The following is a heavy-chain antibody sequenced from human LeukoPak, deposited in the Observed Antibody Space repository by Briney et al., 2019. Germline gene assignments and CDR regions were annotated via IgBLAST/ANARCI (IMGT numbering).Heavy chain of an antibody. V-gene: IGHV3-48*01. J-gene: IGHJ6*02. CDR1: GFTFSYYN. CDR2: ISSSSSII. D-gene: IGHD6-19*01. Sequence: GGSLRLSCAASGFTFSYYNMNWVRQAPGKGLEWVSYISSSSSIIYYADSVKGRFTISRDNAKNSLHLQMNSLRAEDTAVYYCARDLTSSGYSSGSYYNYYGMDVWGQGTTVTVSS. CDR3: ARDLTSSGYSSGSYYNYYGMDV.